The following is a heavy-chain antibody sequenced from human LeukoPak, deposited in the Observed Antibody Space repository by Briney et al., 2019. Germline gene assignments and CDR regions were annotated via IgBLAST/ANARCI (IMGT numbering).Heavy chain of an antibody. Sequence: SETLSLTCTVSGGSISSYYWSWIRQPPGKGLEWIGYIYYSGSTNYNPSLKSRVTISVDTSKNQFSLKLSSVTAADTAVYYCARVSRLTSLRAFDIWGQGTMVTVSS. V-gene: IGHV4-59*08. CDR1: GGSISSYY. D-gene: IGHD3-9*01. CDR3: ARVSRLTSLRAFDI. CDR2: IYYSGST. J-gene: IGHJ3*02.